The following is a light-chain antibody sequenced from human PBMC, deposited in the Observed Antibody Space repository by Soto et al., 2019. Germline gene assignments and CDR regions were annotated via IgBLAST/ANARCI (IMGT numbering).Light chain of an antibody. CDR3: QHYSSSPWT. V-gene: IGKV1-5*03. CDR1: QSISSW. Sequence: DIQMTQSPSTLSASVGDRVTITCRASQSISSWLAWDQQKQGKAPKLLIYKAASLESGVPSRFSGSGSGTESTLTISSVQPDDFATFYCQHYSSSPWTFGQGTKVEIK. J-gene: IGKJ1*01. CDR2: KAA.